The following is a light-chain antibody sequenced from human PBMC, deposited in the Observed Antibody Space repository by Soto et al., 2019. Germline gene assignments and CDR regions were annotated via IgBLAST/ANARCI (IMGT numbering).Light chain of an antibody. CDR1: QSVSSSY. V-gene: IGKV3-20*01. J-gene: IGKJ4*01. CDR3: QQYANSPLT. Sequence: EIVLTQSPGTLSLSPGERATLSCRASQSVSSSYLAWYQQKPGQAPRLLIYGASSRATGIPDRFSGSGSGTDFTFTISRLEPEDFAVYYCQQYANSPLTFGGGTKVEIK. CDR2: GAS.